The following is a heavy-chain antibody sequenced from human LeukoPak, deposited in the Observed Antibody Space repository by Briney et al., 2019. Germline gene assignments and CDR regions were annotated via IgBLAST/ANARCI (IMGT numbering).Heavy chain of an antibody. CDR2: INPSGGST. CDR1: GYTFTSYY. J-gene: IGHJ6*03. Sequence: GGSLRLSCAASGYTFTSYYMHWVRQAPGQGLEWMGIINPSGGSTSYAQKFQSRVAMTRDTSTSTVYMELSSLRSEDTAVYYCARDPARITMVRGSYYMDVWGKGTTVTISS. V-gene: IGHV1-46*01. CDR3: ARDPARITMVRGSYYMDV. D-gene: IGHD3-10*01.